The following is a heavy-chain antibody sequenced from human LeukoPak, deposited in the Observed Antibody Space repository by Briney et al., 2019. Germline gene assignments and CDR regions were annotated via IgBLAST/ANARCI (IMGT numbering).Heavy chain of an antibody. CDR1: GGSISSSTYY. J-gene: IGHJ4*02. V-gene: IGHV4-39*07. D-gene: IGHD2-2*01. Sequence: SETLSLTCTVSGGSISSSTYYWGWIRQLPGKGLEWIGNIYYSGSTYYNPSLKSRVTISVDKSKNQFSLKLSSVTAADTAVYYCARVSDCRSTSCHDLDYWGQGTLVTVSS. CDR3: ARVSDCRSTSCHDLDY. CDR2: IYYSGST.